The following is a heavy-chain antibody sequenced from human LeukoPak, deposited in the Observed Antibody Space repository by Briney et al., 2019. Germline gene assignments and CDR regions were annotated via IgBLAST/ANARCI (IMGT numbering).Heavy chain of an antibody. J-gene: IGHJ4*02. CDR2: IYYSGST. D-gene: IGHD6-19*01. Sequence: PSETLSLTCTVSGGSIRSYYWSWIRQPPGKGLEWIGYIYYSGSTNYNPSLKSRVTISVDTSKNQFSLKLSSVTAADTAVYYCARAVAARMYFGYARQRSLVTVSS. V-gene: IGHV4-59*01. CDR3: ARAVAARMYFGY. CDR1: GGSIRSYY.